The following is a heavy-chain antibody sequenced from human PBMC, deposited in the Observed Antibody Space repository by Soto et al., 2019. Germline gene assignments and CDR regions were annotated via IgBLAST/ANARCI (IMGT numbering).Heavy chain of an antibody. CDR2: ISYDGSNE. CDR3: ARDRAYQPQYGMDV. D-gene: IGHD2-2*01. V-gene: IGHV3-30-3*01. CDR1: RFTLGSYA. J-gene: IGHJ6*01. Sequence: PGGSLGLSCAASRFTLGSYAMHWVRQAPGKGLEWVAVISYDGSNEYYADPVKGRFTISRDNSKNTLFLQMDSLRSDDTAIYYCARDRAYQPQYGMDVWGRGTTVPVSS.